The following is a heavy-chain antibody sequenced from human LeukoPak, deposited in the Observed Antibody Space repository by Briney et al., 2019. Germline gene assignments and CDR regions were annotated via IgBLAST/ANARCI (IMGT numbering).Heavy chain of an antibody. J-gene: IGHJ4*02. CDR1: GFTFSDYA. CDR2: ISYDGTNK. CDR3: ARGDCRSTSCYQLDY. D-gene: IGHD2-2*01. Sequence: PGTSLRLSCVTSGFTFSDYAMHWVRQTPGKGLQWVAVISYDGTNKYYADSVQGRFTISRDNSNKMLYLQMNSLRGDDTSVYYCARGDCRSTSCYQLDYWGQGTLVTVSS. V-gene: IGHV3-30*03.